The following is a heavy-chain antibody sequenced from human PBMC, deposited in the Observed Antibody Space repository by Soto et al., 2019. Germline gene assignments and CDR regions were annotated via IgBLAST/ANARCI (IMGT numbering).Heavy chain of an antibody. CDR1: GYTFTSYG. CDR2: ISAYNGNT. D-gene: IGHD2-2*01. Sequence: QVQLVQSGAEVKKPGASVKVSCKASGYTFTSYGISWVRQAPGQGLEWMGWISAYNGNTNYAQKLQGRVTMTTDTATSXXDXEXXSLRSDDAAVYYCARVPLYCSSTSCYALYYYGMDVWGQGTTVTVSS. J-gene: IGHJ6*02. CDR3: ARVPLYCSSTSCYALYYYGMDV. V-gene: IGHV1-18*01.